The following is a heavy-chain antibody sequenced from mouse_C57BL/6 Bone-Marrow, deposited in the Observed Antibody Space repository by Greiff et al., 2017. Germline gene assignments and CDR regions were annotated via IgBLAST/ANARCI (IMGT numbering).Heavy chain of an antibody. J-gene: IGHJ3*01. Sequence: DVHLVESGGGLVKPGGSLKLSCAASGFTFSDYGMHWVRQAPEKGLEWVAYISSGSSTIYYADTVKGRFTISRDNAKNTLFLQMTSLRSEDTAMYYCARPGYYGPPRFAYWGQVTLVTVSA. CDR3: ARPGYYGPPRFAY. V-gene: IGHV5-17*01. CDR2: ISSGSSTI. CDR1: GFTFSDYG. D-gene: IGHD1-1*01.